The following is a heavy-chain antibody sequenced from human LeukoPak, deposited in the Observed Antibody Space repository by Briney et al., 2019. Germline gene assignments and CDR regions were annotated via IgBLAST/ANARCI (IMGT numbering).Heavy chain of an antibody. J-gene: IGHJ4*02. CDR2: ISSSGSTI. D-gene: IGHD5-18*01. V-gene: IGHV3-48*03. Sequence: GGSLRLSCAASGFTFSSYEMNWVRQAPGKGLEWVSYISSSGSTIYYADSVKGRFTISRDNAKNSLYLQMNSLRAEDTAVYYCAKAGWIQLWLGGDFDYWGQGTLVTVSS. CDR3: AKAGWIQLWLGGDFDY. CDR1: GFTFSSYE.